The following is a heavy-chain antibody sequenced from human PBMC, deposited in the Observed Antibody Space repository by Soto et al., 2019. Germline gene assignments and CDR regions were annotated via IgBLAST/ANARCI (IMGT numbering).Heavy chain of an antibody. D-gene: IGHD3-9*01. Sequence: EVQLVESGGGLVQPGWSLRLSCAASGFSFSDHDMDWVRQAPGKGLEWVGRTRNRANSYTTQYAASVKGRFTISRDDSQNSVYLQMNSLNIEDTALYHCSRVSSDWPYYFDYWGQGTLVTVSS. J-gene: IGHJ4*02. CDR1: GFSFSDHD. V-gene: IGHV3-72*01. CDR2: TRNRANSYTT. CDR3: SRVSSDWPYYFDY.